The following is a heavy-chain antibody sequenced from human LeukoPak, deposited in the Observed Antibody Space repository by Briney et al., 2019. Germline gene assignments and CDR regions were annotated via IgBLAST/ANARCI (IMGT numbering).Heavy chain of an antibody. CDR2: ISYDGSNT. Sequence: GRSLRLSCVASGFTFRSYGMHWVRQAPGKGLEWVAVISYDGSNTYCADSVKDRFTISRDNSKNTLYLQMNSLRAEDTAVYYCANHFYNLAAWGQGTLVTVSS. D-gene: IGHD2/OR15-2a*01. CDR3: ANHFYNLAA. CDR1: GFTFRSYG. V-gene: IGHV3-30*18. J-gene: IGHJ5*02.